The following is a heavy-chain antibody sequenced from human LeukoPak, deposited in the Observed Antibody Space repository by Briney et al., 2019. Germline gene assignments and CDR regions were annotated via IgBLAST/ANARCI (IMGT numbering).Heavy chain of an antibody. CDR3: AKQLGYCSDGSCYSPY. CDR2: IERKTSNYAT. J-gene: IGHJ4*02. Sequence: GGSLRLSCAASGFTFSGSAMHWVRQASGKGLEWVGRIERKTSNYATAYAASVKGRFTISRDDSENTAYLQMNSLKTEDTAVYYCAKQLGYCSDGSCYSPYWGQGTLVTVSS. V-gene: IGHV3-73*01. D-gene: IGHD2-15*01. CDR1: GFTFSGSA.